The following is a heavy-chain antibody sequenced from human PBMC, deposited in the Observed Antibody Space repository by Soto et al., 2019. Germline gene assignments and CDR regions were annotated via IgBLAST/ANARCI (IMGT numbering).Heavy chain of an antibody. CDR1: GGSISSRSYY. D-gene: IGHD6-6*01. CDR3: ARPRGSSSSPFDY. J-gene: IGHJ4*02. CDR2: IYYSGST. V-gene: IGHV4-39*01. Sequence: SETLSLTCTVSGGSISSRSYYWGWIRQPPGKGLEWIGSIYYSGSTYYNPSLKSRVTISVDTSKNQFSLKLSSVTAADTAVYYCARPRGSSSSPFDYWGQGTLVTVSS.